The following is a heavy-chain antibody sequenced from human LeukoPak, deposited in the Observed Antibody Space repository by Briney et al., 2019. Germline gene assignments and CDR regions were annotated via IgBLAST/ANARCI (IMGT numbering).Heavy chain of an antibody. CDR1: GGSISSYY. Sequence: PSETLSLTCTVSGGSISSYYWSWIRQPAGKGLEWIGRIYTSGSTNYNPSLKSRVTISVDTSKNQFSLKLSSVTAADTAVYYCARGRDIVVVPATNAFDIWGQGTMVTVSS. D-gene: IGHD2-2*01. CDR2: IYTSGST. CDR3: ARGRDIVVVPATNAFDI. J-gene: IGHJ3*02. V-gene: IGHV4-4*07.